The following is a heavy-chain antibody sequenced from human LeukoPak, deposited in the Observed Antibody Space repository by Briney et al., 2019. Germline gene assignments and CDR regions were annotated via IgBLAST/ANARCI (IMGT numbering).Heavy chain of an antibody. CDR2: INPNSGGT. D-gene: IGHD6-6*01. CDR1: GYTFTGQY. Sequence: ASVKVSCKTSGYTFTGQYLHWVRQAPGQGLEWMGWINPNSGGTKSAQKFQGRVTMTRDTSIGTAYMDLSRLTSDDTAFYFCARGSYKQLAPNWFDPWGQGTLVTVSS. V-gene: IGHV1-2*02. J-gene: IGHJ5*02. CDR3: ARGSYKQLAPNWFDP.